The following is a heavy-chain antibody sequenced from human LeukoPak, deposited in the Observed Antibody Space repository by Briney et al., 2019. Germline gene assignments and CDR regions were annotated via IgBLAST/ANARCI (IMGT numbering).Heavy chain of an antibody. CDR2: IYTSGST. Sequence: PSETLSLTCTVSGGSISSYYWSWIRQPAGKGLEWIGRIYTSGSTGYNPSLRSRVTMSVDTSKNQFSLKLSSVTAADTAVYYCARDTMTTITTKMNWFDPWGQGTLVTVSS. V-gene: IGHV4-4*07. D-gene: IGHD4-4*01. CDR3: ARDTMTTITTKMNWFDP. J-gene: IGHJ5*02. CDR1: GGSISSYY.